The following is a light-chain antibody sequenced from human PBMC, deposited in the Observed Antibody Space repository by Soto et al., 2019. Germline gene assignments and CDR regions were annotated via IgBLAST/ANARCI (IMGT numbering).Light chain of an antibody. Sequence: EIVMTQSPVTLSVSPGERATLSCRASQSVGSNLAWYQQKPGQAPRLLIYGASTRATGIPARFSGSGSGTEFTLTISSLQSEDFAVYYCQQYNDWPPFTFGPGTKVDIE. CDR1: QSVGSN. V-gene: IGKV3-15*01. CDR3: QQYNDWPPFT. CDR2: GAS. J-gene: IGKJ3*01.